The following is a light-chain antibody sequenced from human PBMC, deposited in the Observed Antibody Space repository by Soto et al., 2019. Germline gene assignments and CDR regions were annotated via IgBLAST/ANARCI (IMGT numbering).Light chain of an antibody. CDR3: CSYATTTL. J-gene: IGLJ2*01. V-gene: IGLV2-14*01. CDR2: QVT. Sequence: QSALTQPASVSGSPGQSITISCTGTSSDIGYYNYVSWFQQHPGKAPKLIISQVTNRPSGISTRFSGSKSGNTASLTVSGLQAEDGAEYYCCSYATTTLFGGGTKVTVL. CDR1: SSDIGYYNY.